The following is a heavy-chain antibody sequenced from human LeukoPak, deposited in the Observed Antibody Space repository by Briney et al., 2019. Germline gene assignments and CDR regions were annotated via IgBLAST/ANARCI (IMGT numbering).Heavy chain of an antibody. Sequence: PSETLSLTCTVSGGSISSYYWSWIRQPPGKGLEWIGYIYTSGSTNYNPSLKSRVTISVDTSKNQFSLKLSSVTAADTAVYYCARDQPSYYDFWSGYYKGPWFDPWGQGTLVTVSS. CDR3: ARDQPSYYDFWSGYYKGPWFDP. J-gene: IGHJ5*02. V-gene: IGHV4-4*09. CDR2: IYTSGST. D-gene: IGHD3-3*01. CDR1: GGSISSYY.